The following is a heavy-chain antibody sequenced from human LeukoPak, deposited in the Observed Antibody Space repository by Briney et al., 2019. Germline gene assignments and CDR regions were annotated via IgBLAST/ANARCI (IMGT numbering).Heavy chain of an antibody. CDR2: IYYSGST. J-gene: IGHJ4*02. CDR3: ARAGYDSSGYYFQFDY. Sequence: SETLSLTCTVSGGSISSYYWSWIRQPPGKGLEWIGYIYYSGSTNYNPSLKSRVTISVDTSKNQFSLKLSSVTAADTAVYYCARAGYDSSGYYFQFDYWGQGTLVTVSS. D-gene: IGHD3-22*01. CDR1: GGSISSYY. V-gene: IGHV4-59*01.